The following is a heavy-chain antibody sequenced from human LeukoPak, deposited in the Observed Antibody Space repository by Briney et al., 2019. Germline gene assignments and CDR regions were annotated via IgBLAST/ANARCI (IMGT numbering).Heavy chain of an antibody. CDR2: IYYSGST. J-gene: IGHJ4*02. CDR3: ARDQYYYDSSGYYTDY. Sequence: SETLSLTCTVSGGSISSYYWGWIRQPPGKGLEWIGSIYYSGSTYYNPSLKSRVTISVDTSKNQFSLKLSSVTAADTAVYYCARDQYYYDSSGYYTDYWGQGTLVTVSS. CDR1: GGSISSYY. V-gene: IGHV4-39*07. D-gene: IGHD3-22*01.